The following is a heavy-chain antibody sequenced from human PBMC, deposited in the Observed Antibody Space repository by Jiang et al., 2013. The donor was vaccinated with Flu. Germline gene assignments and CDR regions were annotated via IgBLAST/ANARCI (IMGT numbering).Heavy chain of an antibody. Sequence: GLVKPGGSLRLSCAASGFTFSDYYMSWIRQAPGKGLEWVSYISSSGSTIYYADSVKGRFTISRDNAKNSLYLQMNSLRAEDTAVYYCARDLRDSSSWYVADWGQGTLVTVSS. J-gene: IGHJ4*02. CDR2: ISSSGSTI. V-gene: IGHV3-11*04. D-gene: IGHD6-13*01. CDR3: ARDLRDSSSWYVAD. CDR1: GFTFSDYY.